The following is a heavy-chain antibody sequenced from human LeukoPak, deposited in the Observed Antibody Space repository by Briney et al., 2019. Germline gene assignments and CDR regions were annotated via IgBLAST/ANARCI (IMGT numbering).Heavy chain of an antibody. Sequence: GGCLRLSCAASGFTFSNDWMSWVRQAPGEGLEWGTGINEDGSRNHYVASRGGRFTISRDNAKHSLYRRRSSRMAGNPAVYDGARQLRDWYDADPYWGQGTLVTVSS. V-gene: IGHV3-7*05. CDR1: GFTFSNDW. J-gene: IGHJ4*02. D-gene: IGHD1-1*01. CDR3: ARQLRDWYDADPY. CDR2: INEDGSRN.